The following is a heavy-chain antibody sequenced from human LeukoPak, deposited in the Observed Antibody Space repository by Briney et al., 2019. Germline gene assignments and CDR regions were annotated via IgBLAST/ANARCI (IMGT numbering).Heavy chain of an antibody. CDR2: IYYSGST. J-gene: IGHJ5*02. V-gene: IGHV4-39*01. CDR1: GGSISSSSYY. CDR3: ARQSGFWSGYYTADARRWFDP. D-gene: IGHD3-3*01. Sequence: PSETLSLTCTVSGGSISSSSYYWGWIRQPPGKGLEWIGSIYYSGSTYYNPSLKSRVTISVDTSKNQFSLKLSSVTAADMAVYYCARQSGFWSGYYTADARRWFDPWGQGTLVTVSS.